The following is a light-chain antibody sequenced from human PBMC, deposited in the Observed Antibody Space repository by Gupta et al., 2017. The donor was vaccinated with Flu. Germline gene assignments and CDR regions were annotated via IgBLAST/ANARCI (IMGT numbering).Light chain of an antibody. CDR1: SSNIGSNY. CDR2: RNN. CDR3: AAWDDSLSGLWV. V-gene: IGLV1-47*01. Sequence: QSVLTQPPSASGTPGQRVTISCSGSSSNIGSNYEYWYQQLPGTAAKLLIYRNNQRPSGFPYRFSGSKSGTSASMAISGLLSEDEADYYCAAWDDSLSGLWVFGGGTKLTVL. J-gene: IGLJ3*02.